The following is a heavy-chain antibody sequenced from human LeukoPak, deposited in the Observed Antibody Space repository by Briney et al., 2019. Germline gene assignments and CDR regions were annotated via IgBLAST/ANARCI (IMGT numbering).Heavy chain of an antibody. J-gene: IGHJ4*02. CDR1: GGSISSGSYY. CDR3: VRGMGFGEFSDYYFDY. V-gene: IGHV4-61*02. Sequence: KSSETLSLTCTVSGGSISSGSYYWSWIRQPAGKGLEWIGRIYTSGSTDYNPSLKSRVSISVDTSKNQFSLKLSSVTAADTAVYYCVRGMGFGEFSDYYFDYWGQGTLVTVSS. D-gene: IGHD3-10*01. CDR2: IYTSGST.